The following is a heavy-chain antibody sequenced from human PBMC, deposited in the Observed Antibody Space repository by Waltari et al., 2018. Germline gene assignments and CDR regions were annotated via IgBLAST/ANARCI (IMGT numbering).Heavy chain of an antibody. D-gene: IGHD6-6*01. J-gene: IGHJ3*02. V-gene: IGHV1-69*01. CDR3: ARDQKGRPSIAAPGDAFDI. CDR2: IIPIFGTA. CDR1: GGTFSSYA. Sequence: QVQLVQSGAGVKKPGSSVKVSCKASGGTFSSYAISWVRQAPGQGLEWMGGIIPIFGTANYAKKFQGRVTITADESTSTAYMELSSLRSEDTAVYYCARDQKGRPSIAAPGDAFDIWGQGTMVTVSS.